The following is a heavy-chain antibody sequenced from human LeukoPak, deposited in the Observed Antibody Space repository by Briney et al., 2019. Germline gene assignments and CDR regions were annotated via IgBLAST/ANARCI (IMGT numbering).Heavy chain of an antibody. Sequence: SETLSLTCAVYGGSFSGYYWSWIRQPPGKGLEWIGEINHSGSTHYNPSLKSRVTISVDTSKNQFSLKLGSVTAADTAVYYCARRGTYYDFWSGYANRPNWFDPWGQGTLVTVSS. CDR1: GGSFSGYY. J-gene: IGHJ5*02. V-gene: IGHV4-34*01. D-gene: IGHD3-3*01. CDR3: ARRGTYYDFWSGYANRPNWFDP. CDR2: INHSGST.